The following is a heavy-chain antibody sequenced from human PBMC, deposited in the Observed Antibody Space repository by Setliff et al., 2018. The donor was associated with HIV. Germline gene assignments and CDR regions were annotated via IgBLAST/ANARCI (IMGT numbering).Heavy chain of an antibody. V-gene: IGHV1-69-2*01. Sequence: VKVSCKASGYTFTNYFMHWVRQAPGKGLEWMGRFDPEDGETIYAEKFQGRVTMTADTSTNTAYMELNSLRSEDTAVYYCGTVRIAVPDDFDFWGQGTLVTVSS. CDR3: GTVRIAVPDDFDF. D-gene: IGHD6-19*01. CDR2: FDPEDGET. J-gene: IGHJ4*02. CDR1: GYTFTNYF.